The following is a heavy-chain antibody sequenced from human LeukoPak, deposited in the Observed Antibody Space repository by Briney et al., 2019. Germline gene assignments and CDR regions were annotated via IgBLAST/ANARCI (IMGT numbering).Heavy chain of an antibody. CDR1: GGSISSGGYY. V-gene: IGHV4-31*03. D-gene: IGHD6-6*01. Sequence: PSETLSLTCTVSGGSISSGGYYWSWIRQHPGKGLEWIGYIYYSGSTYYNPSLKSRVTISVDTSKNQFSLKLSSVTAADTAVYYCASGGESIAAPYYYYYMDVWGKGTTVTVSS. J-gene: IGHJ6*03. CDR2: IYYSGST. CDR3: ASGGESIAAPYYYYYMDV.